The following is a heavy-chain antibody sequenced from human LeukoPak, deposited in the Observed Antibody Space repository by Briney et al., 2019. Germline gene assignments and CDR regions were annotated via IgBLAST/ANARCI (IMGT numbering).Heavy chain of an antibody. Sequence: PGGSLRLSCAASGFTFSSYGMHWVRQAPGKGLEWVAVISYDGSNKYYADSVKGRFTISRDNSKNTLYLQMNSLRAEDTAVYYCAGRGPMVRGVMNYYYYMDVWGKGTTVTISS. CDR3: AGRGPMVRGVMNYYYYMDV. CDR1: GFTFSSYG. CDR2: ISYDGSNK. V-gene: IGHV3-30*03. D-gene: IGHD3-10*01. J-gene: IGHJ6*03.